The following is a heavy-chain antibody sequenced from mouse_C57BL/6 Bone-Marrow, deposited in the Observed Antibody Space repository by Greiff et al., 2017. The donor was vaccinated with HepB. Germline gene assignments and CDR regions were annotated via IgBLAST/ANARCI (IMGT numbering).Heavy chain of an antibody. V-gene: IGHV5-12*01. J-gene: IGHJ4*01. CDR1: GFTFSDYY. D-gene: IGHD2-4*01. Sequence: EVMLVESGGGLVQPGGSLKLSCAASGFTFSDYYMYWVRQTPEKRLEWVAYISNGGGSTYYPDTVKGRFTISRDNAKNTLYLQMSRLTSEDTAMYYRARHEITNYDMDDWGQGTSVTASS. CDR2: ISNGGGST. CDR3: ARHEITNYDMDD.